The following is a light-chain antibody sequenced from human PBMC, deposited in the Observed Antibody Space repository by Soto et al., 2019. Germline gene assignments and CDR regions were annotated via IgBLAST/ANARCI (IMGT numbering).Light chain of an antibody. CDR2: GVT. V-gene: IGLV2-14*01. Sequence: QSVLTQPASVSGSPGQSITISCTGTSSDVGRYNYVSWYQQYPGRAPKLIIYGVTNRPSGVSDRFSGSKSGNVASLSISGLQAADEADYCCGSYTTTFVRIFGTGTKVTVL. CDR1: SSDVGRYNY. J-gene: IGLJ1*01. CDR3: GSYTTTFVRI.